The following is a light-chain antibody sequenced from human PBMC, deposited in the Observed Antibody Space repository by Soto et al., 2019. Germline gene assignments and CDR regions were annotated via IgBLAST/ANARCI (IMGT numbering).Light chain of an antibody. J-gene: IGKJ1*01. CDR3: MQALQTPWT. V-gene: IGKV2-28*01. CDR1: QSLLHSNGYTY. Sequence: EIVMTQSPLSLPVTPGEPASISCRSSQSLLHSNGYTYLDWYLQKPGQSPQLLIYLGSNRASGVPDRFSGSGSGTDFTLKISRVEDEDVGVYYCMQALQTPWTFGQGTKVEIK. CDR2: LGS.